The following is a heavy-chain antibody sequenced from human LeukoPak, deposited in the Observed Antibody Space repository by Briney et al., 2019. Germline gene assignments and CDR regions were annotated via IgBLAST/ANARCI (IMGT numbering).Heavy chain of an antibody. J-gene: IGHJ4*02. V-gene: IGHV1-18*04. CDR3: ARGLGYCSGGTCPNDY. CDR2: ISAYNGNT. D-gene: IGHD2-15*01. CDR1: GYTFTSYY. Sequence: ASVKVSCKASGYTFTSYYMHWVRQAPGQGLEWMGWISAYNGNTNYAQKLQGRVTMTTDTSTSTAYMELRSLTSDDTAIYYCARGLGYCSGGTCPNDYWGQGTLVTVSS.